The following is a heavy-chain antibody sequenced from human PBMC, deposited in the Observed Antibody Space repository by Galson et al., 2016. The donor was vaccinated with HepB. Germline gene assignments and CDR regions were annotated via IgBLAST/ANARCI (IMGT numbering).Heavy chain of an antibody. V-gene: IGHV7-4-1*02. D-gene: IGHD6-6*01. CDR1: GYSFTDYA. CDR2: ITTNTGNP. J-gene: IGHJ4*02. CDR3: ARGTGSSSEVY. Sequence: SVKVSCKASGYSFTDYAMNWVRQAPGQGLQWMGWITTNTGNPTYAQGFTGRFVFSLDTAVSTAYLQISSLKADDTAVYYCARGTGSSSEVYWGQGTLVTVSS.